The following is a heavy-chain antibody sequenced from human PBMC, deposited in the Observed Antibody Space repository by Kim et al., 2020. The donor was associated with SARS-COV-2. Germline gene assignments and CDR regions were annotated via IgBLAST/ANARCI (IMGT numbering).Heavy chain of an antibody. CDR3: ARDRGTYSSSWYYYYGMDV. CDR2: ISSSGSTI. CDR1: GFTFSSYE. Sequence: GGSLRLSCAASGFTFSSYEMNWVRQAPGKGLEWVSYISSSGSTIYYADSVKGRFTISRDNAKISLYLQMNSLRAEDTAVYYCARDRGTYSSSWYYYYGMDVWGQGTTVTVSS. D-gene: IGHD6-13*01. V-gene: IGHV3-48*03. J-gene: IGHJ6*02.